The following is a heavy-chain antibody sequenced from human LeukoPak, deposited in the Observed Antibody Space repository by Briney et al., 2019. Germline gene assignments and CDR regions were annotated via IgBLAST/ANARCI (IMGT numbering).Heavy chain of an antibody. V-gene: IGHV3-11*04. Sequence: GGSLRLSCAASGFTFSDYYMSWIRQAPGKGLEWVSYISSSGSTIYYADSVKGRFTISRDNAKNSLYLQMNSLRAEDTAVYYCARDPSGYSSSTDYYYYYMDVWGKGTTVTVSS. J-gene: IGHJ6*03. D-gene: IGHD6-6*01. CDR2: ISSSGSTI. CDR3: ARDPSGYSSSTDYYYYYMDV. CDR1: GFTFSDYY.